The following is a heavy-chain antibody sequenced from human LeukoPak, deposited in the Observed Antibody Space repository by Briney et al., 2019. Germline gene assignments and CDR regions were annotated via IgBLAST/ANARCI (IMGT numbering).Heavy chain of an antibody. V-gene: IGHV4-59*01. CDR2: IYNTGSS. CDR1: GGSITSYY. CDR3: ARAPYDTSAEFYLDY. Sequence: KASETLSLTCTVSGGSITSYYWTWLRQPPGKRLEWMGHIYNTGSSDYNPSLRSLVTISVDTSQNQFSLRLSSLTAADTAVYYCARAPYDTSAEFYLDYWGQGTLVTVSS. J-gene: IGHJ4*02. D-gene: IGHD3-22*01.